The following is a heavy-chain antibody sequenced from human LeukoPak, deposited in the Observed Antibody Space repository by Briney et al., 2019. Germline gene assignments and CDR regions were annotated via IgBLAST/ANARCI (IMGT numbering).Heavy chain of an antibody. CDR3: ARHSGTYPHYFDY. CDR1: GGSISNYY. Sequence: PSETLPLTCTVSGGSISNYYWSWIRQPPGKGLEWIAFIYYIGTTHYNPSLKSRVTMSVDTSNNQFSLKLSFVTAADTAIYYCARHSGTYPHYFDYWGQGTLVTVSS. D-gene: IGHD1-26*01. J-gene: IGHJ4*02. CDR2: IYYIGTT. V-gene: IGHV4-59*08.